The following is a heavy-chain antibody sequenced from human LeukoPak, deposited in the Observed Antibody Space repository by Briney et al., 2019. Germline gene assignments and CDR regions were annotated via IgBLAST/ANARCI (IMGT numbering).Heavy chain of an antibody. D-gene: IGHD3-3*01. CDR1: GGSVSSGTYY. CDR3: ARDGDYFDY. V-gene: IGHV4-61*01. Sequence: SETLSLTCTVSGGSVSSGTYYWSCIRQPPGKGLEWIGYIYYSGSTNYNPSLKSRVTISVDTSKNQFSLKLSSVTAADTAVYYCARDGDYFDYWGQGTLVTVSP. CDR2: IYYSGST. J-gene: IGHJ4*02.